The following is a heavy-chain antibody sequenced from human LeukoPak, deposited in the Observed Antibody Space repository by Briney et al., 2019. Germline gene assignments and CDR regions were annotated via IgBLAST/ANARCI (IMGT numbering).Heavy chain of an antibody. D-gene: IGHD3-22*01. Sequence: PGGSLLLSCAASGFTFSSYWMNWVRQAPGKGLERVSSISSSSSYIYYADSVKGRFTISRDNAKNSLYLQMNSLRAEDTAVYYCARENNYYDSSGYYVYYFDYWGQGTLVTVSS. CDR1: GFTFSSYW. V-gene: IGHV3-21*01. J-gene: IGHJ4*02. CDR2: ISSSSSYI. CDR3: ARENNYYDSSGYYVYYFDY.